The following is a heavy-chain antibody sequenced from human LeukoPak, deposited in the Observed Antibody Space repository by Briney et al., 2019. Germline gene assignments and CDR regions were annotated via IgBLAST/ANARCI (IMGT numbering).Heavy chain of an antibody. CDR3: ARTDYYYDSSGYTRSDAFDI. J-gene: IGHJ3*02. Sequence: PSETLSLTRAVSGGSISSGGYSWSWIRQPPGKGLEWIGYIYHSGSTYYNPSLKSRVTISVDRSKNQFSLKLSSVTAADTAVYYCARTDYYYDSSGYTRSDAFDIWGQGTMVTVSS. CDR2: IYHSGST. CDR1: GGSISSGGYS. V-gene: IGHV4-30-2*01. D-gene: IGHD3-22*01.